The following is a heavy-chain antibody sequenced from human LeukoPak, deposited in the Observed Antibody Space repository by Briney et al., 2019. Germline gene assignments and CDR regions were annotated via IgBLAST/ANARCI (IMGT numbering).Heavy chain of an antibody. CDR2: ITGRGTTT. CDR3: AKDMRLGGSGSYLRDFDY. V-gene: IGHV3-23*01. Sequence: GGSLRLSCAASGFAFSSYAMSWVRQAPGKGLEWVSAITGRGTTTYYADSVQGRFTISRDNSKNTLYVQMNSLRAEDTAVYYCAKDMRLGGSGSYLRDFDYWGQGTLVTVSS. CDR1: GFAFSSYA. J-gene: IGHJ4*02. D-gene: IGHD3-10*01.